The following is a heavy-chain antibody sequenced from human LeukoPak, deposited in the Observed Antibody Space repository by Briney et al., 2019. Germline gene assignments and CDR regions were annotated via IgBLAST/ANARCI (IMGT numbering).Heavy chain of an antibody. CDR3: ASNHSSKWYFDY. CDR1: GYSFTSYW. Sequence: GESLKISCKGSGYSFTSYWITWVRQMPGKGLEWMGRIDPSDSYTNYSPSFQGHVTISADKSISTAYLQWSSLKASDTAMYYCASNHSSKWYFDYWGPGTLVTVSS. CDR2: IDPSDSYT. V-gene: IGHV5-10-1*01. D-gene: IGHD6-6*01. J-gene: IGHJ4*02.